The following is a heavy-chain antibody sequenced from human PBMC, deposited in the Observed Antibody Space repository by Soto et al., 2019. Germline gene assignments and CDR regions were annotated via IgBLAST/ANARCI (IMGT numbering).Heavy chain of an antibody. CDR3: ATDGGSGTAVECTGEISFGMDV. Sequence: EVQLVESGGGLVQPGGSLRISCAASGFTVSRSYVRWVRQAPGKGLEGVSCFYGGFTTYYADSVKGRFSISSDNSQNSLYLQMNSLRDEDTAVSYWATDGGSGTAVECTGEISFGMDVWGQGTTVTVS. CDR1: GFTVSRSY. D-gene: IGHD2-8*02. J-gene: IGHJ6*02. V-gene: IGHV3-66*01. CDR2: FYGGFTT.